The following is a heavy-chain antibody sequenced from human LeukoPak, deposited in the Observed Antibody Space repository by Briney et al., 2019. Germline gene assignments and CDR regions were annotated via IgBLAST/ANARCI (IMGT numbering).Heavy chain of an antibody. CDR3: ARDLNWETY. CDR2: IKTDGSQI. D-gene: IGHD7-27*01. J-gene: IGHJ4*02. V-gene: IGHV3-7*01. Sequence: GGSLRLSCVASGFTFSRYWLTWVRQAPGKGLERVANIKTDGSQIYYVDSVKGRFTISRDNAKNSLYLQMNSLRAEDTAVYYCARDLNWETYWGQGTLVSVSS. CDR1: GFTFSRYW.